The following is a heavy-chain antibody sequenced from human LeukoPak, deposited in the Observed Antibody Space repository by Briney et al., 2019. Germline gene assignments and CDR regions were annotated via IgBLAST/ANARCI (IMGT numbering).Heavy chain of an antibody. J-gene: IGHJ2*01. CDR3: AKGYYGDYPYWYFDL. CDR2: MRDSGGST. V-gene: IGHV3-23*01. CDR1: GFTFSSYE. D-gene: IGHD4-17*01. Sequence: GGSLRLSCEASGFTFSSYEMNWVRQAPGKGLEWVSTMRDSGGSTYYVDSVKGRFTISRDNSKNTLYLQMNSLRAEDTAVYYCAKGYYGDYPYWYFDLWGRGTLVTVSS.